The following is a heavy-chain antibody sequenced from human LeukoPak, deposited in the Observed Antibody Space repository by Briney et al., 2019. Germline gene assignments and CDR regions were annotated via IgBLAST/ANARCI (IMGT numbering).Heavy chain of an antibody. Sequence: PGGSLRLSCAASGFTFSSYAMSWVRQAPGKGLEWVSGISGSGGSTYYADSGKGRFTISRDNSKNTLYLQMNSLRAEDTAVYYCVRTCDAVTGAFGIWGQGTMVTVSS. CDR1: GFTFSSYA. CDR2: ISGSGGST. V-gene: IGHV3-23*01. D-gene: IGHD1-1*01. J-gene: IGHJ3*02. CDR3: VRTCDAVTGAFGI.